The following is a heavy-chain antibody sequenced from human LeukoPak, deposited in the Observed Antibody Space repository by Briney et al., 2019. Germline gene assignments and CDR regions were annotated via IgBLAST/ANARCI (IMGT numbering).Heavy chain of an antibody. D-gene: IGHD4-17*01. V-gene: IGHV1-2*02. CDR3: ARDFTVLDAFDI. CDR2: INPNSGGT. J-gene: IGHJ3*02. Sequence: ASVKVSCKASGYTFTGYYMHWVRQAPGQGLEWMGWINPNSGGTNYAQKFQGRVTMTRDTSISTAYMELSRLRSDDTAVYYCARDFTVLDAFDIWGQGTMVTVSS. CDR1: GYTFTGYY.